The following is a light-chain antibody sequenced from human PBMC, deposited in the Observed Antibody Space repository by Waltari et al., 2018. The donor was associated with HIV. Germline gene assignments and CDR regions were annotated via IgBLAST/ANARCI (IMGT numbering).Light chain of an antibody. V-gene: IGLV2-8*01. CDR1: SIDIGPYNY. CDR3: SSSAGSGQLLL. Sequence: QSALTQPPAASGSPGQSVTIPCTGTSIDIGPYNYVSWYQQHTDKAPRLSICAGNKRPPGIPGRLSGTRPGNAASLTVAGFQAEDVADNYCSSSAGSGQLLLFGRGTRMTVL. CDR2: AGN. J-gene: IGLJ6*01.